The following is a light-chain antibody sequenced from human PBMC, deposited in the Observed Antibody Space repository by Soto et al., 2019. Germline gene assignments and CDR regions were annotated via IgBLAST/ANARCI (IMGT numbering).Light chain of an antibody. CDR1: PGISSW. CDR3: QQANSSPLT. CDR2: PAS. Sequence: DIQMTQSPSLGDRVTITSPTSPGISSWLAWYQQKPWNAHNLLIPPASSLESGVPSSFGGSGSGTDFTLTISSLQPEDFATYYCQQANSSPLTFGGGTKVEIK. V-gene: IGKV1-12*01. J-gene: IGKJ4*01.